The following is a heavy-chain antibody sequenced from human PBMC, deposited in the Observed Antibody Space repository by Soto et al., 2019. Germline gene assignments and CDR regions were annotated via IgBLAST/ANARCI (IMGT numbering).Heavy chain of an antibody. Sequence: SVKVSCKASGGTFSSYAISWVRQAPGQGLEWMGGIIPIFGTANYAQKFQGRVTITADKSTSTAYMELSSLRSEDTAVYYCARDFEDCRGGSCPLDYWGQGTLVTVSS. V-gene: IGHV1-69*06. CDR2: IIPIFGTA. J-gene: IGHJ4*02. CDR3: ARDFEDCRGGSCPLDY. CDR1: GGTFSSYA. D-gene: IGHD2-15*01.